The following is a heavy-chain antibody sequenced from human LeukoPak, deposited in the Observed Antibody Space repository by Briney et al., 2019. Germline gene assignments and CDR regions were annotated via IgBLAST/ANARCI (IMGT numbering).Heavy chain of an antibody. CDR1: GFTFTDHR. D-gene: IGHD2-15*01. CDR3: VRAGGTRGYDT. Sequence: PGGSLRLSCAVSGFTFTDHRMDWVRQVPGKRPQWVGRSSDRHYGYTTEHAASVQGRFTISRSASESSFYLQMNSLKTEDTAVYYCVRAGGTRGYDTWGQGTTVIVSS. CDR2: SSDRHYGYTT. V-gene: IGHV3-72*01. J-gene: IGHJ3*02.